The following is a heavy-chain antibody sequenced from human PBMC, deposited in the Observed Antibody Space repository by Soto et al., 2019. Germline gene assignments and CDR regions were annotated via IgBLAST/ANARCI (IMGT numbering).Heavy chain of an antibody. J-gene: IGHJ4*02. Sequence: ASVKVSCKASGYTSTGYYTHWVRQAPGQGLEWMGWINPNSGGTNYAQKFQGWVTMTRDTSISTAYMEVSSLRSEDTAVYYCARGKSTVTADLDFWGQGTLVTVSS. CDR1: GYTSTGYY. D-gene: IGHD4-17*01. CDR3: ARGKSTVTADLDF. CDR2: INPNSGGT. V-gene: IGHV1-2*04.